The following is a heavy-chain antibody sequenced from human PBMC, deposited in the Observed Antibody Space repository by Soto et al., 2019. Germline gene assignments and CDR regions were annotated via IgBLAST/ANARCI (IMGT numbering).Heavy chain of an antibody. CDR3: AKDLTAPAYYYYGMDV. CDR1: GFPFSSYG. CDR2: ISYDGSNK. J-gene: IGHJ6*02. Sequence: GGSLRLSCAASGFPFSSYGMHWVRQAPGKGLEWVAVISYDGSNKYYADSVKGRFTISRDNSKNTLYLQMNSLRAEDTAVYYCAKDLTAPAYYYYGMDVWGQGTTVTVSS. V-gene: IGHV3-30*18.